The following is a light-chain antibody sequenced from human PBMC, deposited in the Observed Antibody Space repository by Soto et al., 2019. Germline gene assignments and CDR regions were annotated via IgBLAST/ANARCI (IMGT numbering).Light chain of an antibody. J-gene: IGKJ4*01. CDR3: QQYGSSPPLT. CDR1: QTVSISH. V-gene: IGKV3-20*01. CDR2: GAT. Sequence: EIVFTQSPCTLSLSPGERATLSCRASQTVSISHLAWYQQKPGQAPRLVIYGATSRATGIPDRFSGSGSGTDFTLTISRLEPEDFAVYYCQQYGSSPPLTFGGGTKVDIK.